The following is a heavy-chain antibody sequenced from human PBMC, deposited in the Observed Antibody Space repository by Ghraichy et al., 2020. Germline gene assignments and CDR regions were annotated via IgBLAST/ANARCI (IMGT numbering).Heavy chain of an antibody. J-gene: IGHJ6*02. CDR2: ISGSGGST. CDR3: AKAPAYYYYYGMDV. CDR1: GFTFTSYA. D-gene: IGHD2-2*01. V-gene: IGHV3-23*01. Sequence: GGSLRLSCAASGFTFTSYAISWFRQAPGKGLEWVSAISGSGGSTYYAGSVKGRFTISRDNSKNTLYLQMNSLRAEDTAVYYCAKAPAYYYYYGMDVWGQGTTVTVSS.